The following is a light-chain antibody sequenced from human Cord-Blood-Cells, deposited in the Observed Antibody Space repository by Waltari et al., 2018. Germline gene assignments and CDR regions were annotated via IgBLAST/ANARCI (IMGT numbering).Light chain of an antibody. CDR3: QSYDSSTLV. J-gene: IGLJ3*02. CDR1: SGSIASNY. V-gene: IGLV6-57*03. Sequence: NFMLTQPHSVSESPGKTVTISCTRSSGSIASNYVQWYQQRPGSAPTTVTYEDNQTPSGVPDRFSGSIDSSSNSASLTISGLKTEDEADYYCQSYDSSTLVFGGGTKLTVL. CDR2: EDN.